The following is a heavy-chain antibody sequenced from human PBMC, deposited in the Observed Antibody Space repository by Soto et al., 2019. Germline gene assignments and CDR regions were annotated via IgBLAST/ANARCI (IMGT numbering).Heavy chain of an antibody. J-gene: IGHJ4*02. Sequence: SETLSLTCTVSGGSMSSYYWNWMRQPPGKGLEWIGYIYYSGSTTYNPSLKSRVTISVDSSKNQFSLRVSSATAADTAVYYCARVRGTAGKRYFDYWGQGTLVTVSS. CDR2: IYYSGST. V-gene: IGHV4-59*01. CDR1: GGSMSSYY. D-gene: IGHD6-13*01. CDR3: ARVRGTAGKRYFDY.